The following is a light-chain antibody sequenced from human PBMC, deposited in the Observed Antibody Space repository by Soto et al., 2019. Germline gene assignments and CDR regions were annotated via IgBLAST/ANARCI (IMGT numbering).Light chain of an antibody. CDR1: SSNIGSNT. CDR3: AAWDDCLNGRV. J-gene: IGLJ3*02. V-gene: IGLV1-44*01. Sequence: QPVLTQPPSASGTPGQRVTISCSGSSSNIGSNTVNWYQQLPGTAPKLLIYSNNQRHSGVPDRFSGSESGTSASLAISGLQSEDEADYYCAAWDDCLNGRVFGGGTKRPVL. CDR2: SNN.